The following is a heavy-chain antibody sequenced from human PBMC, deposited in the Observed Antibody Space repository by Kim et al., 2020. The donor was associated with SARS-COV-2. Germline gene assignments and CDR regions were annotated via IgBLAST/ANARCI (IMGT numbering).Heavy chain of an antibody. J-gene: IGHJ4*02. CDR2: IYYRGST. Sequence: SETLSLTCTVSGGSISSDDYYWGWIRQPPGKGLEWIGNIYYRGSTYYSPSLKSRVTMSVDTSKNQFSLKLNSVTAADTAVYYCARHDGFSWLGGSDSWGQGSLVTVSS. D-gene: IGHD6-13*01. V-gene: IGHV4-39*01. CDR3: ARHDGFSWLGGSDS. CDR1: GGSISSDDYY.